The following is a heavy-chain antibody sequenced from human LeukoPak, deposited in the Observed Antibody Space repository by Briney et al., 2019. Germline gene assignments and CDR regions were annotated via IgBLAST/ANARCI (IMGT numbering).Heavy chain of an antibody. Sequence: GASVKVSCKASGYTFTGYYMHWVRQAPGQGLEWMGRINPNSGGTNYAQKFQGRATMTRDTSISTAYMELSRLRSDDTAVYYCARTQYYGSGSYTDYWGQGTLVTVSS. D-gene: IGHD3-10*01. CDR3: ARTQYYGSGSYTDY. J-gene: IGHJ4*02. V-gene: IGHV1-2*06. CDR2: INPNSGGT. CDR1: GYTFTGYY.